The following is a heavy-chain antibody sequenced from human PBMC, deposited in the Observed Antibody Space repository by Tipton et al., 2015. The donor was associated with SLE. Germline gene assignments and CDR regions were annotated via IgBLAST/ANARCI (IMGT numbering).Heavy chain of an antibody. CDR3: ARVGSIAARKDHYYVMDV. Sequence: QLVQSGPEVKKPGASVKVSCKASGYTFTSYGISWVRQAPGQGLEWMGWISAYNGNTNYAQKLQGRVTMTTDTSTSTAYMELRSLTSGDTAVYSCARVGSIAARKDHYYVMDVWGQGTTVTVSS. CDR2: ISAYNGNT. D-gene: IGHD6-6*01. CDR1: GYTFTSYG. V-gene: IGHV1-18*01. J-gene: IGHJ6*02.